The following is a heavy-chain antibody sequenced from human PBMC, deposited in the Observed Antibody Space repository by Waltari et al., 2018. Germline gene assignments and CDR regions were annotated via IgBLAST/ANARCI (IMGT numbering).Heavy chain of an antibody. Sequence: EVQLVESGGALVQPGGSLRLSCAASGFTFSSYSMNWVRQAPGKRLDGVSYISSSSGTIYYVDSVKGRFTISRDNAKNSLYLQMNNLRAEDTAVYYCARDLGAAGSYIWFDPWGQGTLVTVSS. CDR3: ARDLGAAGSYIWFDP. D-gene: IGHD6-13*01. V-gene: IGHV3-48*04. J-gene: IGHJ5*02. CDR2: ISSSSGTI. CDR1: GFTFSSYS.